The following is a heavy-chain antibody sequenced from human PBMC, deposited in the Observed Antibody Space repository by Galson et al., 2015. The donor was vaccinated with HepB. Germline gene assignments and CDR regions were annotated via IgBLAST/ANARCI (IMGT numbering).Heavy chain of an antibody. D-gene: IGHD3-3*01. CDR3: ARGNEFWSGSGYYGLDV. CDR1: GGSISSGDFR. Sequence: TLSLTCAVSGGSISSGDFRRSWIRQPPGKGLEWIGYIYYSGSAHYNSSLKSRLTISVDTSKNHFSLKLTSVTAADTAVYYCARGNEFWSGSGYYGLDVWGQGTTVTVSS. V-gene: IGHV4-30-4*01. CDR2: IYYSGSA. J-gene: IGHJ6*02.